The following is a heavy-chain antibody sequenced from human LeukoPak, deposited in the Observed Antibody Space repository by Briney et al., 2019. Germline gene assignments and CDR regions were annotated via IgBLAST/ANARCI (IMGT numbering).Heavy chain of an antibody. J-gene: IGHJ4*02. CDR1: GFTFSSFP. D-gene: IGHD2-15*01. Sequence: GGSLRLSCAASGFTFSSFPTYWVRQAPGKGLEWVAIISNDGSNKYYADSVKGRFTISRDNSKNTLYLQMNSLRAEDTAVYYCARDQWSDYWGQGTLVTVSS. CDR3: ARDQWSDY. CDR2: ISNDGSNK. V-gene: IGHV3-30-3*01.